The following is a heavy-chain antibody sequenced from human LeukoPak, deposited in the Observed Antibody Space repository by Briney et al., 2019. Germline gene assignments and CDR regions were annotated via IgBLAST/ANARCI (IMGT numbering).Heavy chain of an antibody. V-gene: IGHV4-59*01. CDR2: IYYNGNT. CDR3: ARGRSNYYGMDV. D-gene: IGHD1-26*01. J-gene: IGHJ6*02. CDR1: DGSINSYY. Sequence: NPSETLSLTCSVSDGSINSYYWSWIRRPPGKGLEWIGYIYYNGNTNYSPSLKSRVTMSVDTSKNLFSLKVSSVTAADTAVYYCARGRSNYYGMDVWGQGTTVTVSS.